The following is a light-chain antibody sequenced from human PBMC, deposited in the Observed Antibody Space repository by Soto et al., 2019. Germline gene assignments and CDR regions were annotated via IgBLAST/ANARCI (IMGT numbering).Light chain of an antibody. Sequence: EIVMTQSPATLSVSPGERATLSCRASQSVSSNLAWYQQKPGQAPRLLIYGASTRATGVPARFSGSGSGTEFTPTISSLQSEDFEVYYCQHYNNGPPGTCAQGTRVEIK. J-gene: IGKJ1*01. CDR1: QSVSSN. CDR2: GAS. CDR3: QHYNNGPPGT. V-gene: IGKV3-15*01.